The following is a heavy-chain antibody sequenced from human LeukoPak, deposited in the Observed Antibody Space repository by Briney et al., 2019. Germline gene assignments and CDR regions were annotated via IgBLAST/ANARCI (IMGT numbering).Heavy chain of an antibody. J-gene: IGHJ6*02. Sequence: PGRSLRLSCAASGFTFSSYDLSWVRPAPGKGLEWVSAISGSGGSTYYADSVKGRFTISRDNSKNTLYLQMNSLRAEDTAVYYCAKAGATGDSYYYGMDVWGQGTTVTVSS. CDR3: AKAGATGDSYYYGMDV. V-gene: IGHV3-23*01. CDR1: GFTFSSYD. D-gene: IGHD1-26*01. CDR2: ISGSGGST.